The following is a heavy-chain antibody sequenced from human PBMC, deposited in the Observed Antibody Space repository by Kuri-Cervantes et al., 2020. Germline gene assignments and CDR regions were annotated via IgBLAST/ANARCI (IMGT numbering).Heavy chain of an antibody. D-gene: IGHD3-22*01. CDR2: IYYSGST. CDR3: ARVSARRVYYDSSGYDAEYYFDY. J-gene: IGHJ4*02. V-gene: IGHV4-59*12. CDR1: GGSISSYY. Sequence: SETLSLTCTVSGGSISSYYWSWIRQPPGKGPEWIGYIYYSGSTNYNPSLKSRVTISVDRSKNQFSLKLSSVTAADTAVYYCARVSARRVYYDSSGYDAEYYFDYWGQGTLVTVSS.